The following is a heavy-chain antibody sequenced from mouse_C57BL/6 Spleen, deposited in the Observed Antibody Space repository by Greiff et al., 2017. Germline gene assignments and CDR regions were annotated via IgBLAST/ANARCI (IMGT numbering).Heavy chain of an antibody. Sequence: VQLQQSGPELVKPGASVKISCKASGYAFSSSWMNWVKQRPGKGLEWIGRIYPGDGDTNYNGKFKGKATLTADKSSSTAYMQLSSLTSEYSAVYFFARSYYYGSSYIDYWGQGTTRTVSS. D-gene: IGHD1-1*01. CDR1: GYAFSSSW. CDR2: IYPGDGDT. V-gene: IGHV1-82*01. CDR3: ARSYYYGSSYIDY. J-gene: IGHJ2*01.